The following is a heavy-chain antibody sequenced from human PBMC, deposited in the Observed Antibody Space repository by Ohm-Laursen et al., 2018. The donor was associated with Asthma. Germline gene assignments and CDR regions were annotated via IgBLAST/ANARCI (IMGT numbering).Heavy chain of an antibody. V-gene: IGHV1-69*13. CDR2: IHSVFGTS. D-gene: IGHD2-15*01. CDR3: ARKAGSCITSNCYSLDF. Sequence: SVKVSCKSLGGTLGTSVIGWVRQAPGQGLEWLGGIHSVFGTSTYAQKFHDRFTITADESTSTVYMTLSSLTSEDTAVYYCARKAGSCITSNCYSLDFWGQGTLVTVSS. J-gene: IGHJ4*02. CDR1: GGTLGTSV.